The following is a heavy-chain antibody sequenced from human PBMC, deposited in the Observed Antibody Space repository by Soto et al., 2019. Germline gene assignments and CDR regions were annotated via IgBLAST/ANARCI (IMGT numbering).Heavy chain of an antibody. J-gene: IGHJ4*02. V-gene: IGHV3-21*02. D-gene: IGHD3-10*01. CDR2: ITSSNTYI. Sequence: EVQLMESGGGLVKPGGSLRLSCAASGFTFSSYSMSWVRQAPGEGLEWVASITSSNTYIHYGDSVEGRFAISRDNAKNSLYLQMNSLRVEDTAVYFCARDTNYYGSGSGVDYWGQGTLVTVSS. CDR1: GFTFSSYS. CDR3: ARDTNYYGSGSGVDY.